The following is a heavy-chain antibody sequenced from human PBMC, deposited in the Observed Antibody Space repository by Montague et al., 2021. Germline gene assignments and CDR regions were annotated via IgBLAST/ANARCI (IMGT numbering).Heavy chain of an antibody. J-gene: IGHJ6*02. D-gene: IGHD2-2*01. Sequence: SVKVSCKASGYMFSNYGISWVRQVPGQGLEWMGWISPYNGNTDYAQKLQGRVTITTDTSTSTASMELRSLTSDDTAVYYCARIGDCCSTTNPYGMDVWGQGTTVTVSS. CDR1: GYMFSNYG. CDR2: ISPYNGNT. CDR3: ARIGDCCSTTNPYGMDV. V-gene: IGHV1-18*01.